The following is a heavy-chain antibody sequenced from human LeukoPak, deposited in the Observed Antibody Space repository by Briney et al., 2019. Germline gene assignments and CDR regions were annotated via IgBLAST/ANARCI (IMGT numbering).Heavy chain of an antibody. Sequence: SETLSLTCAVSGYSISSGYYWGWIRQPPGKGLEWIGSIYHSGSTYYNPSLKSRVTISVDTSKNQFSLKLSSVTAADTAVYYCARGQGHYYDSSGYYYYYMDVWGKGATVTVSS. CDR2: IYHSGST. CDR1: GYSISSGYY. CDR3: ARGQGHYYDSSGYYYYYMDV. V-gene: IGHV4-38-2*01. J-gene: IGHJ6*03. D-gene: IGHD3-22*01.